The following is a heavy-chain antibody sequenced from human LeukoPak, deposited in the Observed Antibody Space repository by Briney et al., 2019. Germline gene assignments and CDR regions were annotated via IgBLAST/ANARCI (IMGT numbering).Heavy chain of an antibody. CDR2: IYYSGST. CDR3: AGLDSSGYYEH. V-gene: IGHV4-31*03. CDR1: GGSISSGGYY. D-gene: IGHD3-22*01. J-gene: IGHJ4*02. Sequence: SQTLSLTCTVSGGSISSGGYYWSWIRQHPGKGLEWIGYIYYSGSTYYNPSLKSRVTISVDTSKNQFPLKLSSVTAADTAVYYCAGLDSSGYYEHWGQGTLVTVSS.